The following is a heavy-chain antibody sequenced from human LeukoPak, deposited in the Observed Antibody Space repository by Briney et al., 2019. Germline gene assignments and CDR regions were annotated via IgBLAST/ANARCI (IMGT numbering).Heavy chain of an antibody. CDR1: GFTSSSYS. Sequence: PGGSLRLSCAASGFTSSSYSMNWVRQAPGKGLEWVSSISSSSIYIYYADSVKGRFSVSRDNAKNSLYLQMNSLRAEDTAVYYCATRIVPAAMPDYWGQGTLVTVSS. D-gene: IGHD2-2*01. CDR2: ISSSSIYI. V-gene: IGHV3-21*01. CDR3: ATRIVPAAMPDY. J-gene: IGHJ4*02.